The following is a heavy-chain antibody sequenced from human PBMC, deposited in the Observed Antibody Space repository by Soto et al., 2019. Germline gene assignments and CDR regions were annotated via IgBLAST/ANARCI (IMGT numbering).Heavy chain of an antibody. CDR3: ARGDSITIFGVVTNDY. J-gene: IGHJ4*02. Sequence: PSETLSLTCTFSGGSIISSSYYWGWIRQPPGKGLEWIGSIYYSGSTYYNPSLKSRVTISVDTSKNQFSLKLSSVTAADTAVYYCARGDSITIFGVVTNDYWGQGTLVTVSS. CDR2: IYYSGST. CDR1: GGSIISSSYY. D-gene: IGHD3-3*01. V-gene: IGHV4-39*01.